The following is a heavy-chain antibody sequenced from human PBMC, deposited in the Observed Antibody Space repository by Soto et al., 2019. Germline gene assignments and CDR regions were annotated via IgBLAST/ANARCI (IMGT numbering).Heavy chain of an antibody. Sequence: ASVKVSCKVSGYTLTELSMHWVRQAPGKGLEWMGGFDPEDGETIYAQKFQGRVTMTEDTSTDTAYMELSSLRSEDTAVYYCASDYCSSTICYVRLGYWGQGTLVTVSS. CDR3: ASDYCSSTICYVRLGY. CDR2: FDPEDGET. D-gene: IGHD2-2*01. V-gene: IGHV1-24*01. CDR1: GYTLTELS. J-gene: IGHJ4*02.